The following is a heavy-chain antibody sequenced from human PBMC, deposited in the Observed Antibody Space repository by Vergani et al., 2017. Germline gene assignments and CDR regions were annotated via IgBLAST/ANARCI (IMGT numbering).Heavy chain of an antibody. J-gene: IGHJ4*02. CDR3: ARDFIDVGVVAFDS. D-gene: IGHD2-21*01. CDR1: GVSMQSGSFY. Sequence: QVQLHESGPGLVKPSETLSLICSVSGVSMQSGSFYWTWIRQTAERRLEWMGRVYPSGTTNYNPSLNGRVTLSVDTSKNQLSLRMTSVTAADTAIYYCARDFIDVGVVAFDSWGQGRLVTVSS. V-gene: IGHV4-61*02. CDR2: VYPSGTT.